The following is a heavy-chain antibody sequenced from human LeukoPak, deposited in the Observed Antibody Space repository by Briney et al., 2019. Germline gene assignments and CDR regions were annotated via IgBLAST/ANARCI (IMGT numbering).Heavy chain of an antibody. V-gene: IGHV3-11*04. D-gene: IGHD3-16*02. J-gene: IGHJ4*02. CDR2: ISTSGTTI. Sequence: PGGSLRLSCAASGFTFSDYYMSWIRQAPGKGLDWVSYISTSGTTIYDADSVKGRFTISRDNAKNSLYLQMSSLRAEDTAFYYCARYSYGFHDFDYWGQGTLVTVSS. CDR1: GFTFSDYY. CDR3: ARYSYGFHDFDY.